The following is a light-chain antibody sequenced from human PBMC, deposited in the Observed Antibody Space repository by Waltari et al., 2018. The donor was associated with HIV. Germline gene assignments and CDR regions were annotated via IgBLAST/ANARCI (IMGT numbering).Light chain of an antibody. CDR1: NSDIGNFAY. J-gene: IGLJ2*01. CDR3: SSYATTNDFYVL. CDR2: EVY. V-gene: IGLV2-8*01. Sequence: QSALTQPPSASGSPGQSVTLSCTGTNSDIGNFAYFACHQQHPGKPTKLIISEVYKRPSGVPNRFSGSKSGNTASLTVSGLQAEDEADYYCSSYATTNDFYVLFGGGTKLTVL.